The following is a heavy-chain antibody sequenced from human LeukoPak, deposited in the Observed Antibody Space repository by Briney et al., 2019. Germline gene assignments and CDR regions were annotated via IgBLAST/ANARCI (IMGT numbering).Heavy chain of an antibody. CDR3: ARRGGRSAAAGYPFDY. J-gene: IGHJ4*02. D-gene: IGHD6-13*01. CDR1: GYKFTNYC. V-gene: IGHV5-51*01. CDR2: IFPVDSDT. Sequence: ESLKISCKVSGYKFTNYCIGWVRQIPGKGREWMGIIFPVDSDTRYSPSFEGQVTMSADKSISTAYLQWSSLKASDTAMYYCARRGGRSAAAGYPFDYWGQGTLVTVSS.